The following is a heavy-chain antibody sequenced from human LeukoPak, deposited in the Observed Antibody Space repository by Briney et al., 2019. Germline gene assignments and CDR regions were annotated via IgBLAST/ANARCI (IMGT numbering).Heavy chain of an antibody. CDR3: ARRDGSGWYRYFDY. D-gene: IGHD6-19*01. CDR2: IYYSGST. V-gene: IGHV4-59*08. J-gene: IGHJ4*02. CDR1: GGSISSYY. Sequence: PSETLSLTCTVSGGSISSYYWSWIWQPPGKGLEWIGYIYYSGSTNYNPSLKSRVTISVDTSKNQFSLKLSSVTAADTAVSYCARRDGSGWYRYFDYWGQGTLVTVSS.